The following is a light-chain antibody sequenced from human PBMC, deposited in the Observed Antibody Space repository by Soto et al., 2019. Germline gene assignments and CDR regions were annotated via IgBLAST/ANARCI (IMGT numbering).Light chain of an antibody. V-gene: IGKV3-20*01. Sequence: EIVLTQSPGTLSLSPGEGAILSCRASHIINNNYLAWYQQKPGQAPRLLTYGASSRATGIPDRFSGGGSGTDFTLTVTRLEPEDFAVYYCQQYGSSITFGQGNDWRL. CDR2: GAS. CDR1: HIINNNY. CDR3: QQYGSSIT. J-gene: IGKJ5*01.